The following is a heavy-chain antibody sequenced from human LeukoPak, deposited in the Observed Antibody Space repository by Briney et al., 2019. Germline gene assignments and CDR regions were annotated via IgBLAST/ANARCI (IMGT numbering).Heavy chain of an antibody. Sequence: SETLSLTCTVSGGSISSYYWSWIRQPPGKGLEWIGYIYYSGSTNYNPSLKSRVTISVDSSKNQFSLKLSSVTAADTAVYYCARSFGVVLDYWGQGTLVTVSS. CDR1: GGSISSYY. D-gene: IGHD3-3*01. CDR2: IYYSGST. J-gene: IGHJ4*02. CDR3: ARSFGVVLDY. V-gene: IGHV4-59*08.